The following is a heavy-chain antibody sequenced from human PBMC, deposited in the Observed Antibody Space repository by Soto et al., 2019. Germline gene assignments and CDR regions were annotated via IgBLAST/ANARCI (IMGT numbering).Heavy chain of an antibody. CDR2: IYYSGST. CDR3: ARDRGYGSGYYYGMDV. D-gene: IGHD3-10*01. Sequence: KPSETLSLTCTVSGGSISSYYWSWIRQPPGKGLEWIGYIYYSGSTNYNPSLKSRVTISVDTSKNQFSLKLSSVTAADTAVYYCARDRGYGSGYYYGMDVWGQGTTVTVSS. J-gene: IGHJ6*02. CDR1: GGSISSYY. V-gene: IGHV4-59*01.